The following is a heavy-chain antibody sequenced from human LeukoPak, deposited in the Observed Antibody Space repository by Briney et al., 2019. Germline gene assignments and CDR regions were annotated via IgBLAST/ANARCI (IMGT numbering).Heavy chain of an antibody. CDR1: GFTFSSYA. J-gene: IGHJ4*02. Sequence: PGGSLRLSCAASGFTFSSYAMSWVRQAPGKGLEWVSAISGSGGSTYYADSVKGRFTISRDNSKNTLYLQMNSLRAEDTAVYYCARVEAAALLYYFDYWGQGTLVTVSS. CDR3: ARVEAAALLYYFDY. CDR2: ISGSGGST. D-gene: IGHD6-13*01. V-gene: IGHV3-23*01.